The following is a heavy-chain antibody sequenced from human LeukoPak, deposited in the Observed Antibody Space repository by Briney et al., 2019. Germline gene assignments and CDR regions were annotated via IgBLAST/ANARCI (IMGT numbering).Heavy chain of an antibody. Sequence: GGSLRLSCAASGFGLSTYEMNWVRQAPGKGLEWIADITISGHTKNYADSVKGRFTISRDNARTSLYLQMNSLRVEDTGVYYCARGDPHADLWGQGTLVTVSS. J-gene: IGHJ5*02. CDR3: ARGDPHADL. CDR2: ITISGHTK. V-gene: IGHV3-48*03. CDR1: GFGLSTYE.